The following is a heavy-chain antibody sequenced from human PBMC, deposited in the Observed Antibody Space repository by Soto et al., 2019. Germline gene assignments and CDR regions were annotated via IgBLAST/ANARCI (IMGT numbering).Heavy chain of an antibody. V-gene: IGHV4-59*01. CDR2: IYYSGST. Sequence: SETLSLTCTVSGGSISSYYWSWIRQPPGKGLEWIGYIYYSGSTNYNPSLKSRVTISVDTSKNQFSLKLSSVTAADTAVYYCARSTGGYDFWSGYSKEHYYYYYMDVWGKGTTVTVSS. J-gene: IGHJ6*03. D-gene: IGHD3-3*01. CDR3: ARSTGGYDFWSGYSKEHYYYYYMDV. CDR1: GGSISSYY.